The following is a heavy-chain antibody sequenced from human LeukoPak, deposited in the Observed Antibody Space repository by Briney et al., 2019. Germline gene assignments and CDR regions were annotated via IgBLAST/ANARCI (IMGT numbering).Heavy chain of an antibody. D-gene: IGHD2-21*02. V-gene: IGHV1-69*06. J-gene: IGHJ4*02. CDR1: GGTFSSYA. CDR2: ITPIFGTA. CDR3: ARGMVCGGDCSLEYYFDY. Sequence: ASVKVSCKASGGTFSSYAISWVRQAPGQGLEWMGGITPIFGTANYAQKFQGRVTITADKSTSTAYMELSSLRSEDTAVYYCARGMVCGGDCSLEYYFDYWGQGTLVTVSS.